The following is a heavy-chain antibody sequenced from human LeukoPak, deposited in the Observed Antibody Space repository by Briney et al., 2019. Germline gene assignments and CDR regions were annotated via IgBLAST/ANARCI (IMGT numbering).Heavy chain of an antibody. J-gene: IGHJ4*02. Sequence: SETLSLTCTVSGGSISSYYWSWIRQPPGKGLEWIGEINHSGSTNYNPSLKSRVTISVDTSKNQFSLKLSSVTAADTAVYFCARHQWLGPFDSWGQGTLVTVSS. CDR3: ARHQWLGPFDS. CDR1: GGSISSYY. CDR2: INHSGST. V-gene: IGHV4-59*08. D-gene: IGHD6-19*01.